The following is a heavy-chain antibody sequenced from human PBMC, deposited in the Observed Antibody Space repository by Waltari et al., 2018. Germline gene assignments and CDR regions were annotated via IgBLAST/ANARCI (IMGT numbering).Heavy chain of an antibody. CDR1: GFTFSSYG. CDR2: IRYDGSNK. V-gene: IGHV3-30*02. J-gene: IGHJ3*02. CDR3: AKDGRYTVQGVIITAAFDI. Sequence: AASGFTFSSYGMHWVRQAPGKGLEWVAFIRYDGSNKYYADSVKGRFTISRDNSKNTLYLQMNSLRAEDTAVYYCAKDGRYTVQGVIITAAFDIWGQGTMVTVSS. D-gene: IGHD3-10*01.